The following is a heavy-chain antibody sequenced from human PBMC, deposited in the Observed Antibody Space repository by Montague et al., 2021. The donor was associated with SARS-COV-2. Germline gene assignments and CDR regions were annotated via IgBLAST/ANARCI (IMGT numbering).Heavy chain of an antibody. V-gene: IGHV4-39*01. D-gene: IGHD1-26*01. CDR1: GGSISSSSYY. J-gene: IGHJ4*02. CDR2: IYYSGST. Sequence: SETLSLTCTVSGGSISSSSYYWGWIRQPPGKGLEWIGSIYYSGSTYYNPSLESRVTISVDTSKNQFSLELSSVTAADTAVYYCVEIVGAADYWGQGTLVTVSS. CDR3: VEIVGAADY.